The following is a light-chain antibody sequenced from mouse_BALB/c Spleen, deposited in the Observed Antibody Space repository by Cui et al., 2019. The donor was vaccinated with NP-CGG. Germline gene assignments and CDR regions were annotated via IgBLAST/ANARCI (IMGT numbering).Light chain of an antibody. J-gene: IGLJ1*01. CDR3: ALWYSNHWV. V-gene: IGLV1*01. CDR2: GTN. CDR1: TGAVTTSNY. Sequence: AVLTREPAPTTSPGETVTLTCRSSTGAVTTSNYANWVQEKPDHLFTGLIGGTNNRAPGVPARFSGSLIGDKAALTITGAQIEDEATYFCALWYSNHWVFGGGTKLTVL.